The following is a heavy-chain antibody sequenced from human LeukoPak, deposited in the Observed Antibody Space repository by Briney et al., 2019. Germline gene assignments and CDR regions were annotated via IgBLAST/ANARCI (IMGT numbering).Heavy chain of an antibody. V-gene: IGHV5-10-1*01. CDR3: ARDGGGVSSWVSH. CDR1: GYSFTSYW. CDR2: IDPGDSFT. Sequence: GESLKISCKGSGYSFTSYWISWVRQMPGKGLEWMARIDPGDSFTKYSPSFQGHVTISADKSTSTAYLQWGSLKASDTAMYYCARDGGGVSSWVSHWGQGTLVTVSS. D-gene: IGHD2-8*02. J-gene: IGHJ4*02.